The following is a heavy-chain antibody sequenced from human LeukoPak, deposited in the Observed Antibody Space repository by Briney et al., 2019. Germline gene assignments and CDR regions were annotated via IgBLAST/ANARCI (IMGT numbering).Heavy chain of an antibody. Sequence: GGSLRLPCAASGFTSSDYTMNWVRQSPGKGLEWVSGISVSDDSTYYADSVKGRFTISRDTSKNMLYLQMNSLRAADTAVYYCARDRYCVSTNCPYDYWGQGTPVTVSS. J-gene: IGHJ4*02. CDR3: ARDRYCVSTNCPYDY. CDR2: ISVSDDST. D-gene: IGHD2-2*01. V-gene: IGHV3-23*01. CDR1: GFTSSDYT.